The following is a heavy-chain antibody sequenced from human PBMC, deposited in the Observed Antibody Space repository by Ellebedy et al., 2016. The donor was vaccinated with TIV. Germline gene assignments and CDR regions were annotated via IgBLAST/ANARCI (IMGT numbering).Heavy chain of an antibody. D-gene: IGHD2-8*01. CDR1: GYNFTKYA. J-gene: IGHJ4*02. CDR2: INAGYGNT. V-gene: IGHV1-3*01. CDR3: ARGVYAMGNFDY. Sequence: AASVKVSCKSSGYNFTKYAMHWVHQAPGQRLEWMGWINAGYGNTKYSQKFQGRVTITRDTSASTAYMELSSLRSEDTAVYYCARGVYAMGNFDYWGQGTLVTVSS.